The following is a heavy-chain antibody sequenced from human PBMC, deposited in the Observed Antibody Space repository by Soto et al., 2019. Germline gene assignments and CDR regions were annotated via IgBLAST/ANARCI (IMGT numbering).Heavy chain of an antibody. Sequence: QVQLVQSGAEVKKPGASVKVSCKASGYTFTSYYMHWVRQAPGQGLEWMGIINPSGGSTSYAQKFQGRVTMTRDTATSTVYMELSSLRPEDTAVYYCARVSRWELAYYYGMDVWGQGTTVTVSS. CDR3: ARVSRWELAYYYGMDV. J-gene: IGHJ6*02. CDR2: INPSGGST. CDR1: GYTFTSYY. V-gene: IGHV1-46*01. D-gene: IGHD1-26*01.